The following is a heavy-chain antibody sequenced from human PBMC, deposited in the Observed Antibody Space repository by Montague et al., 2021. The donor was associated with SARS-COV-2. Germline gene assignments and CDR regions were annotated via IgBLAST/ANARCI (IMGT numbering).Heavy chain of an antibody. CDR1: GGSISSYY. CDR3: ARARSGRLFDY. Sequence: SETLSLTCTVSGGSISSYYWSWIRQPPGKGLEWIGYIYYSGSTNXNPSLKSRVTISVDTSKNQFSLKLSSVTAADTAVYYSARARSGRLFDYWGQGTLVTVSS. J-gene: IGHJ4*02. V-gene: IGHV4-59*01. D-gene: IGHD3-10*01. CDR2: IYYSGST.